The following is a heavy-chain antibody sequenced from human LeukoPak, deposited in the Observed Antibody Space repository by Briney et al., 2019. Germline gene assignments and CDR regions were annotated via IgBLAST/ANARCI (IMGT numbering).Heavy chain of an antibody. CDR2: ISYDGSNK. Sequence: PGGSLRLSCAASGFTFSSYPMHWVRQAPGKGLEWVADISYDGSNKYYADSVKGRSTISRDNTKNTVYLQMNSLRAEDTAVYYCARDHPSSYYDFWSGYQPNYYYYGMDVWGQGTTVTVSS. V-gene: IGHV3-30-3*01. J-gene: IGHJ6*02. CDR1: GFTFSSYP. CDR3: ARDHPSSYYDFWSGYQPNYYYYGMDV. D-gene: IGHD3-3*01.